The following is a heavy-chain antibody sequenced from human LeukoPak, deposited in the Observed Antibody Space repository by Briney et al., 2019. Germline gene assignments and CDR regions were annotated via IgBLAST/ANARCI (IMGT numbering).Heavy chain of an antibody. CDR2: IKQYGSEK. D-gene: IGHD6-13*01. CDR1: GFIFSDYW. V-gene: IGHV3-7*01. Sequence: PGGSLRLSCAASGFIFSDYWMSWVRQAPGKGLEWVANIKQYGSEKYYVDSVKGRFTISRDNAKNSLYLQMNSLRAEDTAVYYCARVRYSSSSFDYWGQGTLVTVSS. CDR3: ARVRYSSSSFDY. J-gene: IGHJ4*02.